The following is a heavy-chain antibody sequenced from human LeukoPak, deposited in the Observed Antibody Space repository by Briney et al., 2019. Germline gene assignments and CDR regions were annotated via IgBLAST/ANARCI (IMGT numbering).Heavy chain of an antibody. V-gene: IGHV3-21*01. CDR1: GFTFSSYS. Sequence: PVGSLRLSCAASGFTFSSYSMNWVRQAPGKGLEWVSSISSSSSYIYYADSVKGRFTISRDNAKNSLYLQMNSLRGQDTVVYYCARGCPYAFDIGGEGTIVTVSS. CDR2: ISSSSSYI. CDR3: ARGCPYAFDI. J-gene: IGHJ3*02.